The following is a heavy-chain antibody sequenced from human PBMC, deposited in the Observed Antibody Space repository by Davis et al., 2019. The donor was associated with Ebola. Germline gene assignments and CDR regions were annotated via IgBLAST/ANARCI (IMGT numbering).Heavy chain of an antibody. J-gene: IGHJ4*02. CDR1: GVSMETYY. CDR3: ARRVDYFDY. V-gene: IGHV4-59*08. Sequence: PSETLSLTCSVSGVSMETYYWSWIRQPAGKGLEWIGTIYHDGRTYYKPSLKSRVSISIDTSKNQFSLKLTSVTAADTAVYYCARRVDYFDYWCQGTLVTVSS. CDR2: IYHDGRT. D-gene: IGHD2-15*01.